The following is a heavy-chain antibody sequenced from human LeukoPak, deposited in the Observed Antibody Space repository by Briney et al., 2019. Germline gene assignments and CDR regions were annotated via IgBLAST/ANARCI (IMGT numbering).Heavy chain of an antibody. CDR2: IYYTGST. CDR1: AGSISSLY. Sequence: PSETLSLTCSVSAGSISSLYWSGIRQPPGKGLEWIGYIYYTGSTNYNPSLKSRVTMFVDMSKNQFSLRLSSVTAADTAVYYCARHRAYSSSSPFDYWGQRTLVTVSS. CDR3: ARHRAYSSSSPFDY. V-gene: IGHV4-59*08. D-gene: IGHD6-6*01. J-gene: IGHJ4*02.